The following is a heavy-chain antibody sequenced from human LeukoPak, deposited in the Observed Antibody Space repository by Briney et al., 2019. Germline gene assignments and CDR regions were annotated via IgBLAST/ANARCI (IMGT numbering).Heavy chain of an antibody. Sequence: PGGSLRLSCAASGFTFSDRYMDWVRQAPGKGLEWVSNIGTSGSNIYYADSVRGRFTISRDNAKNSLYLQMNSLRAEDTAVYYCASGAQSDYWGQGTLVTVSS. CDR1: GFTFSDRY. V-gene: IGHV3-11*04. CDR2: IGTSGSNI. J-gene: IGHJ4*02. D-gene: IGHD1-26*01. CDR3: ASGAQSDY.